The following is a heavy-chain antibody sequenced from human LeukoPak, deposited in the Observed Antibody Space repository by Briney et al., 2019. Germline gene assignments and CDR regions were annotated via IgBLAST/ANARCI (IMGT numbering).Heavy chain of an antibody. J-gene: IGHJ5*02. CDR2: INYSGCN. V-gene: IGHV4-34*01. D-gene: IGHD3-22*01. CDR3: ALTAGYYYDSSGYYH. Sequence: SETLSLTCAVYGGSFSGYYCSWFRPPPGKGLEWIGEINYSGCNNYNPCLKSRVTISVDTSKNQFSLKLSSVTAADTAVYYCALTAGYYYDSSGYYHWGQGNLVPVSS. CDR1: GGSFSGYY.